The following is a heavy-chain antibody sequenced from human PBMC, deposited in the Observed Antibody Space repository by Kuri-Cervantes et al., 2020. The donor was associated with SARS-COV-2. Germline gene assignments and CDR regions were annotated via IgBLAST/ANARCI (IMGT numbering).Heavy chain of an antibody. CDR2: ISSSSSYI. CDR3: ARGISYSGYDLDY. CDR1: GFTFSSYS. D-gene: IGHD5-12*01. V-gene: IGHV3-21*01. J-gene: IGHJ4*02. Sequence: GESLKISCASSGFTFSSYSMNWLRQAPGKGLEWVSSISSSSSYIYYEDSVKGRFTISRDNAKNSLYLQMNSLRAEDTAVYYCARGISYSGYDLDYWGQGTLVTVSS.